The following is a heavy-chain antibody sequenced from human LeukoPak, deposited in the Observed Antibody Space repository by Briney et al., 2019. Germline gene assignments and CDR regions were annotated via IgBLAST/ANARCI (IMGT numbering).Heavy chain of an antibody. CDR1: GYTFTGYY. CDR3: ASSNDLSPYGMDV. Sequence: ASVKVSCKASGYTFTGYYMHWVRQAPGQGLEWMGWINPNSGGTNYAQKFQGRVTMTRDTSIGTAYMELSRLRSDDTAVYYCASSNDLSPYGMDVWGQGTTVTVSS. J-gene: IGHJ6*02. D-gene: IGHD1-1*01. CDR2: INPNSGGT. V-gene: IGHV1-2*02.